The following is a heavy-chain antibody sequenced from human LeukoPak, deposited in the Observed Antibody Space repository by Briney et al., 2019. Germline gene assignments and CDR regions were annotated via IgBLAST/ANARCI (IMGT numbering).Heavy chain of an antibody. CDR2: ISYDGSNK. J-gene: IGHJ6*03. V-gene: IGHV3-30*03. CDR3: ARGQRAHVEWSNYMDV. D-gene: IGHD3-3*01. CDR1: GFTFSSYG. Sequence: GGSLRLSCAASGFTFSSYGMHWVRQAPGKGLEWVAVISYDGSNKYYADSVKGRFTISRDNSKNTLYLQMNSLRTEDTAVYYCARGQRAHVEWSNYMDVWGKGTTVTVSS.